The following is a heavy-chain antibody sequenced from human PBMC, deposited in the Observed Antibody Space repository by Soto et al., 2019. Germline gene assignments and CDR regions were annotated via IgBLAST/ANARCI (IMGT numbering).Heavy chain of an antibody. CDR1: GFTFSSYA. CDR2: ISGSGGST. D-gene: IGHD2-15*01. Sequence: GGSLRLSCAASGFTFSSYAMSWVRQAPGKGLEWVSAISGSGGSTYYADSVKGRFTISRDNSKNTLYLQMNSLRAEDTAVYYCAKDPFTYCSGGSCYGYWGQGTLVTVSS. V-gene: IGHV3-23*01. CDR3: AKDPFTYCSGGSCYGY. J-gene: IGHJ4*02.